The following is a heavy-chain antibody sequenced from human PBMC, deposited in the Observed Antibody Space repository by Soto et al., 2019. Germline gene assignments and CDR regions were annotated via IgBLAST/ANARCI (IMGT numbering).Heavy chain of an antibody. CDR3: AKDAYYDILTGYLASAYFDY. J-gene: IGHJ4*02. Sequence: EVQLLESGGGLVQPGGSLRLSCAASGFTFSSYAMSWVRQAPGKGLEWVSAMSGSGGSTYYADSVKGRFTISRDKSKNTLYLQMNSLRAEDTAVYYCAKDAYYDILTGYLASAYFDYWGQGTLVTVSS. CDR1: GFTFSSYA. V-gene: IGHV3-23*01. D-gene: IGHD3-9*01. CDR2: MSGSGGST.